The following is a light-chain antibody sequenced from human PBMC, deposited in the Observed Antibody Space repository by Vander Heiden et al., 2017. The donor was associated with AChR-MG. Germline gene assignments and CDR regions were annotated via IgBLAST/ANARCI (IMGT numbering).Light chain of an antibody. CDR3: QHDGYSPGVT. V-gene: IGKV3-20*01. Sequence: EFVLMQSPGTLSLSPGERATLSCRASQTVSSTYLVWYQQKPGQAPRLLIYDASSRATGIPDRFSGSGSGTDFTLTISRLEPDDFAVYYCQHDGYSPGVTFGHGTKVDMK. CDR2: DAS. J-gene: IGKJ3*01. CDR1: QTVSSTY.